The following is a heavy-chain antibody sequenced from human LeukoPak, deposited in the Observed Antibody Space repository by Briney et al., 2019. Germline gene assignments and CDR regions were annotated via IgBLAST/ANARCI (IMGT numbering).Heavy chain of an antibody. CDR2: IYYSGST. J-gene: IGHJ3*02. CDR1: GGSLSSGNYY. CDR3: ASYCSSTSCYTGAFDI. D-gene: IGHD2-2*02. Sequence: SQTLSLTCSVSGGSLSSGNYYWSWIRQPPGKGLEWIGYIYYSGSTYYNPSLKSRVTISVDTSKDQFSLKLSSVTAADTAVYYCASYCSSTSCYTGAFDIWGQGTMVTVSS. V-gene: IGHV4-30-4*08.